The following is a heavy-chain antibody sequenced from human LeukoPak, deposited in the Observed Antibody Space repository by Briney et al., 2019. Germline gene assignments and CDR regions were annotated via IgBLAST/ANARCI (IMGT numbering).Heavy chain of an antibody. CDR2: IYHSGTT. V-gene: IGHV4-38-2*02. Sequence: PSETLSLTCTVSGYSISSGYYWGCFRQPPGKGLEWIGSIYHSGTTYYNPSLKSRVTISVDTSKNKFSLKLSSVTAADTAVYYCAKNGQSGFSFDPWGQGTLVTVPS. CDR1: GYSISSGYY. D-gene: IGHD1-26*01. CDR3: AKNGQSGFSFDP. J-gene: IGHJ5*02.